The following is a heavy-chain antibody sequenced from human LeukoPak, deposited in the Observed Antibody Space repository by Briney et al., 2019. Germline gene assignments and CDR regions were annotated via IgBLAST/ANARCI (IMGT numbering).Heavy chain of an antibody. D-gene: IGHD3-22*01. J-gene: IGHJ4*02. Sequence: GGSLRLSCGASGFTLSDHYMDWVRQAPGKGLEWVSAISGSGGSTDYADSVKGRFTISRDNSKDTLYLQMNSLRAEDTAVYYCAKGGYYRDFDYWGQGTLVTVSS. CDR2: ISGSGGST. CDR1: GFTLSDHY. CDR3: AKGGYYRDFDY. V-gene: IGHV3-23*01.